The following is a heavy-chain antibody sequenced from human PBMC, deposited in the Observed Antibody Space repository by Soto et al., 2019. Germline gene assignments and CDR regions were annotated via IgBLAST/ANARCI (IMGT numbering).Heavy chain of an antibody. D-gene: IGHD6-13*01. CDR1: GYTFSNFW. CDR2: IYPGDHET. J-gene: IGHJ4*02. Sequence: LGESLKISCQSSGYTFSNFWIGWVRQLPGKGLEWMGIIYPGDHETRYSPSFHGKVTISADRSINTAYLQWNSLEASDTAFYFCARSPRSSPYFDYWDQGALVTVSS. V-gene: IGHV5-51*01. CDR3: ARSPRSSPYFDY.